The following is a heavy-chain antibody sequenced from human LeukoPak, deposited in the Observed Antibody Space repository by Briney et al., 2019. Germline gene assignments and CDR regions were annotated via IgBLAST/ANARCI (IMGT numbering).Heavy chain of an antibody. Sequence: ASVKVSCKASGYTFTSYDINWVRQATGQGLEWMGWMNPNSGNTGYAQKFQGRVTMTRNTSTSTAYMELSSLRSEDTAVYYCARVEYYYDSSGYYYVGAFDIWGQGTMVTVSS. CDR2: MNPNSGNT. V-gene: IGHV1-8*01. CDR1: GYTFTSYD. D-gene: IGHD3-22*01. CDR3: ARVEYYYDSSGYYYVGAFDI. J-gene: IGHJ3*02.